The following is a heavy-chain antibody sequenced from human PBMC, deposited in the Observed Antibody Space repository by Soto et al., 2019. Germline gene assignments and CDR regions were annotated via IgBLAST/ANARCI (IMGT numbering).Heavy chain of an antibody. V-gene: IGHV4-31*03. CDR3: AREEVAYFGSGSHNWFDP. J-gene: IGHJ5*02. CDR2: ISYSGNT. Sequence: HVQLQESGPGLVKPSQTLSLTCTVSGGSVNVGDHYWSWIRQYPGRGLEWIGYISYSGNTYYNPSLTGRLPLSLDMSKSQLSLKLTSVTAADTAMYYCAREEVAYFGSGSHNWFDPWGQGTLVTVSS. CDR1: GGSVNVGDHY. D-gene: IGHD3-10*01.